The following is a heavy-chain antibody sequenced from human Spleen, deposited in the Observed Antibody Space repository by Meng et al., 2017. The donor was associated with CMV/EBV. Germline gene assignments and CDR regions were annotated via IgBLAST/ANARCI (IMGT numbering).Heavy chain of an antibody. CDR2: INPNTGGT. Sequence: ASVKVSCKASGYTFTAYYIHWVRQAPGQDLEWMGWINPNTGGTNYAQKFQGRVTMTRDTSISTAYMELSRLRSDDTAVYYCARIASIAARPPDYWGQGTLVTVSS. CDR1: GYTFTAYY. J-gene: IGHJ4*02. D-gene: IGHD6-6*01. CDR3: ARIASIAARPPDY. V-gene: IGHV1-2*02.